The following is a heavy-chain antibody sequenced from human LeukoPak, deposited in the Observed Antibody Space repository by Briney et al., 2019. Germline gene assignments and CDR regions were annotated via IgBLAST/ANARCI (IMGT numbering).Heavy chain of an antibody. D-gene: IGHD2-15*01. CDR3: ARAGGSGYYYYYYMDV. CDR2: INPSGGST. V-gene: IGHV1-46*01. Sequence: ASVKVSCKASGYTFTSYYMHWVRQAPGQGLEWMGIINPSGGSTSYAQKFQGRVTMTRDTSISTAYMELSRLRSDDTAVYYCARAGGSGYYYYYYMDVWGKGTTVTISS. J-gene: IGHJ6*03. CDR1: GYTFTSYY.